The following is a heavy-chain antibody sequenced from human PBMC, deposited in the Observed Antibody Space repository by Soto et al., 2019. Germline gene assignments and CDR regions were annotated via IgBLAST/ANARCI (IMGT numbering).Heavy chain of an antibody. D-gene: IGHD6-13*01. CDR2: INHSGST. Sequence: QVQLQQWGAGLLKPSETLSLTCAVFGGSFSGYYWSWIRQPPGKGLEWIGEINHSGSTNYNPSLKSRVTILVDTSKNQFSRKLSSVTAADTAMYYCARYTSNGWYKWFDPWGQGTLVTVSS. CDR1: GGSFSGYY. CDR3: ARYTSNGWYKWFDP. J-gene: IGHJ5*02. V-gene: IGHV4-34*01.